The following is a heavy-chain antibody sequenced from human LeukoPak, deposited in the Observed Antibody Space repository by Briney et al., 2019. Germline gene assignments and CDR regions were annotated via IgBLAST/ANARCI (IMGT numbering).Heavy chain of an antibody. V-gene: IGHV3-30*18. CDR3: AKDRGYCSGDSCYYFDY. Sequence: PGRSLRLSCAASGFTFSSYGMHWVRQAPGKGLEWVAVISYDGSNKYYADSVKGRFTISRDNSKNALHLQMNSLRAEDTAVYYCAKDRGYCSGDSCYYFDYWGQGTLVTVSS. CDR1: GFTFSSYG. J-gene: IGHJ4*02. CDR2: ISYDGSNK. D-gene: IGHD2-15*01.